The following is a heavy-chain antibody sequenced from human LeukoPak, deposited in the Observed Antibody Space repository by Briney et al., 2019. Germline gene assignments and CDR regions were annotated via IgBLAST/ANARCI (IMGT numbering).Heavy chain of an antibody. D-gene: IGHD1-7*01. CDR2: IIPIFGTA. J-gene: IGHJ4*01. Sequence: VASVKVSCKASVGTFSSYAISRVRQAPGQGLEWMGRIIPIFGTANYAQKFQGRVTITTDESTSTAYMELSSLRSEDTAVYYCARDQVVTGTTRSTIRPFDYWGQGTLVTVSS. V-gene: IGHV1-69*05. CDR3: ARDQVVTGTTRSTIRPFDY. CDR1: VGTFSSYA.